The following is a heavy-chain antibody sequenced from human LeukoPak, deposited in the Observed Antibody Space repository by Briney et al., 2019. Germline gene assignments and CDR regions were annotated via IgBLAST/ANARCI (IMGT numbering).Heavy chain of an antibody. J-gene: IGHJ4*02. Sequence: SETLSLTCTVSGGSISRYYWSWIRQPPGKGLEWIGYIYYSGSTNYNPSLKSRVIISVDTSKNQFSLELSSVTAADTAVYYCASSYSSSDYDYVWGSYRYRYWGQGTLVTVSS. CDR2: IYYSGST. CDR3: ASSYSSSDYDYVWGSYRYRY. CDR1: GGSISRYY. V-gene: IGHV4-59*01. D-gene: IGHD3-16*02.